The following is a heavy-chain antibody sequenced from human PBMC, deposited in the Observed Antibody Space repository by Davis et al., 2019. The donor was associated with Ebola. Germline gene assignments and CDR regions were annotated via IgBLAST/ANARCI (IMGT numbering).Heavy chain of an antibody. CDR2: INPSGGST. V-gene: IGHV1-46*01. CDR3: ARDYHLEPRHNWFDP. J-gene: IGHJ5*02. Sequence: SVKVSCKASGYTFTSYYMHWVRQAPGQGLEWMGIINPSGGSTSYAQKFQGRVTMTRDTSTSTVYMELSSLRSEDTAVYYCARDYHLEPRHNWFDPWGQGTLVTVSS. CDR1: GYTFTSYY. D-gene: IGHD1-1*01.